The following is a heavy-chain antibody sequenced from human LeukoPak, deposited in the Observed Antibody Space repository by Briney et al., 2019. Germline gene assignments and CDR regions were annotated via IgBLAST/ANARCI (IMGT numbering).Heavy chain of an antibody. J-gene: IGHJ4*02. D-gene: IGHD5-24*01. CDR1: GFTFNNYW. CDR3: ARGDGYNWEYYFDY. V-gene: IGHV3-74*01. Sequence: GGSLRLSCAVSGFTFNNYWTHWVRQAPGKGLVWVSRISSDGSGTRYADSVRGRFTISRDNAKNTLYLQMNSLRAEDTAVYYCARGDGYNWEYYFDYWGQGTLVTVSS. CDR2: ISSDGSGT.